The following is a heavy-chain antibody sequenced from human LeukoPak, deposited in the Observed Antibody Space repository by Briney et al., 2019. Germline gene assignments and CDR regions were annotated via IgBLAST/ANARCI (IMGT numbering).Heavy chain of an antibody. V-gene: IGHV3-48*03. Sequence: GGSLRLSCAASGFSFSVYEVHWVRQAPGKRLEWISDISSSGTTTYYADSVKGRFTISRDNAKNSLYLQMNSLRAEDTAVYYCASVSGSHGYFDYWGQGTLVTVSS. CDR1: GFSFSVYE. J-gene: IGHJ4*02. CDR3: ASVSGSHGYFDY. D-gene: IGHD1-26*01. CDR2: ISSSGTTT.